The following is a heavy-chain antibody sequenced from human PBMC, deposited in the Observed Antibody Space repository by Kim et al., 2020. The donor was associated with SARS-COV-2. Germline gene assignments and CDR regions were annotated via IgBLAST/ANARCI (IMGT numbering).Heavy chain of an antibody. CDR3: VKDSSSWNPPFDY. V-gene: IGHV3-64D*09. D-gene: IGHD6-13*01. Sequence: YADSVKGRFTISRDNSKNTLYLQMSSLRAEDTAVYYCVKDSSSWNPPFDYWGQGTLVTVSS. J-gene: IGHJ4*02.